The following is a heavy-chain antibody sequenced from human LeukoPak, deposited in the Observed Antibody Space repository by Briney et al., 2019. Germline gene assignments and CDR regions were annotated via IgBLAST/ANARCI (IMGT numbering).Heavy chain of an antibody. V-gene: IGHV3-7*01. CDR2: IKEDGSEK. Sequence: GSLRLSCAASGFTFSSYWMTWVRQAPGKGLEWVANIKEDGSEKYYVDSVKGRFTISRDNAKNSLSLQMSSLRAEDTAVYYCAKNKERLDYWGQGTLVTVSS. J-gene: IGHJ4*02. D-gene: IGHD2/OR15-2a*01. CDR3: AKNKERLDY. CDR1: GFTFSSYW.